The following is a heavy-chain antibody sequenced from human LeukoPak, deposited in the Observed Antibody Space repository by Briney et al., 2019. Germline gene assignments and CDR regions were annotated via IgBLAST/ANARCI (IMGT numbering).Heavy chain of an antibody. CDR2: INTGNGNT. J-gene: IGHJ5*02. V-gene: IGHV1-3*03. Sequence: ASVKVSCKASGYAFTSHTMHWVRQAPGQRLEWMGWINTGNGNTKYSQEFQGRVTITRDTSASTAYMELSSLRSEDMAVYYCARGAKFRSYGSGTYYTSLPFDPWGQGTLVTVSS. CDR3: ARGAKFRSYGSGTYYTSLPFDP. D-gene: IGHD3-10*01. CDR1: GYAFTSHT.